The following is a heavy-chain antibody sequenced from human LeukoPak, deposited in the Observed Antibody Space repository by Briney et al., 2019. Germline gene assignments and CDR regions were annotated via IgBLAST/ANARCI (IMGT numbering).Heavy chain of an antibody. J-gene: IGHJ4*02. CDR3: AKDLYYGSGSYLWYFDY. CDR1: GFTFSSYG. Sequence: GGSLRLSCAASGFTFSSYGMHWVRQAPGKGLEWVAFIRYDGSNKYYADSVKGRFTISRDNSKNTLYLQMNSLRAEDTAVYYCAKDLYYGSGSYLWYFDYWGQGTLVTVSS. CDR2: IRYDGSNK. D-gene: IGHD3-10*01. V-gene: IGHV3-30*02.